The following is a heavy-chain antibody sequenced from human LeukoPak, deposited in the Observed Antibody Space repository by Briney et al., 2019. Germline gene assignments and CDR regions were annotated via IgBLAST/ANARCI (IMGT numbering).Heavy chain of an antibody. CDR2: IHTSGST. CDR1: GGSISSYY. V-gene: IGHV4-4*07. D-gene: IGHD6-19*01. CDR3: ARGPGIAVAETLGY. J-gene: IGHJ4*02. Sequence: SETLSLTCTVSGGSISSYYWSWIRQPAGKGLEWIGRIHTSGSTNYNPSLKSRVTMSVDTSKNQFSLKLSSVTAADTAVYYCARGPGIAVAETLGYWGQGTLVTVSS.